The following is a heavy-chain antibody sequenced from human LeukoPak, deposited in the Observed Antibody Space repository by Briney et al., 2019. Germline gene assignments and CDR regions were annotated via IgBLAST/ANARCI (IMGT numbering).Heavy chain of an antibody. CDR3: ARSPNYGDYYSGGFDP. CDR1: GGSISSGGYS. CDR2: IYHSGST. D-gene: IGHD4-17*01. Sequence: SQTLSLTCAVSGGSISSGGYSWSWIRQPPGKGLEWIGYIYHSGSTYYNPSLKSQVTISVDRSKNQFSLKLSSVTAADTAVYYCARSPNYGDYYSGGFDPWGQGTLVTVSS. V-gene: IGHV4-30-2*01. J-gene: IGHJ5*02.